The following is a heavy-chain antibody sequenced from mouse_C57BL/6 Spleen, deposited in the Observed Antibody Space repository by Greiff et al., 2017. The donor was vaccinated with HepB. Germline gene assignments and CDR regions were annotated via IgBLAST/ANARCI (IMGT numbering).Heavy chain of an antibody. CDR1: GYTFTSYW. J-gene: IGHJ2*01. D-gene: IGHD1-1*01. CDR3: ARKGTTVNYFDY. V-gene: IGHV1-50*01. Sequence: QVQLKQPGAELVKPGASVKLSCKASGYTFTSYWLQWVKQRPGQGLEWIGEIDPSDSYTNYNKKFKGKATLTVDTSSSTAYMQLSSLTSEDSAVYYCARKGTTVNYFDYWGQGTTLTVSS. CDR2: IDPSDSYT.